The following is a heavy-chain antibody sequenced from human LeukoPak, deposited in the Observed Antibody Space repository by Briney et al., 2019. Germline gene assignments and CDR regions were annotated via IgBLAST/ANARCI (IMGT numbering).Heavy chain of an antibody. CDR2: LKPDGSET. J-gene: IGHJ4*02. V-gene: IGHV3-7*01. Sequence: GGSLRLSCAASGFMFSIYWMTWVCQAPGKGLEWVAHLKPDGSETCYVDSVKGRFTISRDNTKNLLHLQMNSLRGEDAAVYHCGGFGYEAGVDLWGQGTLVSVSS. D-gene: IGHD2-15*01. CDR3: GGFGYEAGVDL. CDR1: GFMFSIYW.